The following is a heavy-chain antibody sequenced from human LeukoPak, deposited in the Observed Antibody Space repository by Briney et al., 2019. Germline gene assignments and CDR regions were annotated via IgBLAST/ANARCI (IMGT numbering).Heavy chain of an antibody. J-gene: IGHJ4*02. CDR2: ISSRENTI. Sequence: GGSLRLSCAASGFTFSDYYMSWIRQAPGKGLEWVSYISSRENTIYYADSVKGRFTISRDSAENSLYLQMNSLRADDTAAYYCARVPRYGSGSYYSLDHWGQGTLVTVSS. V-gene: IGHV3-11*01. CDR1: GFTFSDYY. D-gene: IGHD3-10*01. CDR3: ARVPRYGSGSYYSLDH.